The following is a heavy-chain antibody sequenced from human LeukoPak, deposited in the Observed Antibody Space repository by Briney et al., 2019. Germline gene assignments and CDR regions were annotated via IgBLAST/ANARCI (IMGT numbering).Heavy chain of an antibody. CDR2: IGSDSGGI. Sequence: GGSLRLSCAASGLTFLSFAMVWVRQAPGKGLQWVSVIGSDSGGIHYADSVKGRFTISRDNPKNTLYLQMNSLRADDTAIYYCAKYRTRDAPPRNFDYWGQGTLVTVSS. D-gene: IGHD5-24*01. V-gene: IGHV3-23*01. CDR3: AKYRTRDAPPRNFDY. CDR1: GLTFLSFA. J-gene: IGHJ4*02.